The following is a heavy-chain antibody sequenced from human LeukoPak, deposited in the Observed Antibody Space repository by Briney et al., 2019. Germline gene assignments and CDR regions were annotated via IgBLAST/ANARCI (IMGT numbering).Heavy chain of an antibody. Sequence: SVKVSCKASGGTFSSYAISWVRQAPGQGLEWMGGIIPIFGTANYAQKFQGRVTITADEPTSTAYMELSSLRSEDTAVYYCARGPVHCSGGSCYPAAVDYWGQGTLVTVSS. D-gene: IGHD2-15*01. V-gene: IGHV1-69*13. CDR3: ARGPVHCSGGSCYPAAVDY. CDR2: IIPIFGTA. CDR1: GGTFSSYA. J-gene: IGHJ4*02.